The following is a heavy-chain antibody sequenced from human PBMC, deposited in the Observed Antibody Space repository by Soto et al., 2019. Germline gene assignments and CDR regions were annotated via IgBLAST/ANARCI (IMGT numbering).Heavy chain of an antibody. CDR2: ISSSSSYI. CDR3: ARDRYSSSSYYYYGMDG. V-gene: IGHV3-21*01. D-gene: IGHD6-6*01. J-gene: IGHJ6*02. Sequence: GGSLRLSCAAPGFTFSSYSMNWVRQAPGKGLEWVSSISSSSSYIYYADSVKGRFTISRDNAKNSLYLQMNSLRAEDTAVYYCARDRYSSSSYYYYGMDGWGQGTTVTVSS. CDR1: GFTFSSYS.